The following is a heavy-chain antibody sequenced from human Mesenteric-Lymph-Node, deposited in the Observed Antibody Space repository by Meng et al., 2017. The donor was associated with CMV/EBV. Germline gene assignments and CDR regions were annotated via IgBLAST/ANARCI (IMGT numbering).Heavy chain of an antibody. CDR2: SNGCGSSA. D-gene: IGHD3-10*01. Sequence: GGSLRLSCAASGFTFSSLAMTWVRQAPGKGLEWVSISNGCGSSAYYTDSVRGRFTVSRDNAKGSLFLQMTSLRAGDTAVYYCTRDLLMPYYGVDVWGQGTTVTVSS. CDR1: GFTFSSLA. CDR3: TRDLLMPYYGVDV. V-gene: IGHV3-23*03. J-gene: IGHJ6*02.